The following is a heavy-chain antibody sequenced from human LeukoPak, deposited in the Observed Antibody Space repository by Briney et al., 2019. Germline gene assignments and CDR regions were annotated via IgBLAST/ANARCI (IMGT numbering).Heavy chain of an antibody. CDR3: ARHGPGGYYDHMDY. CDR1: GGSISSSSYY. J-gene: IGHJ4*02. D-gene: IGHD3-22*01. V-gene: IGHV4-39*01. CDR2: IYYSGST. Sequence: PSETLSLTCTVSGGSISSSSYYWGWIRQPPGKGLEWIGSIYYSGSTYYNPSLKSRVTISVDTSETQFSLKLSSVTAADTAVYYCARHGPGGYYDHMDYWGQGTLVTVSS.